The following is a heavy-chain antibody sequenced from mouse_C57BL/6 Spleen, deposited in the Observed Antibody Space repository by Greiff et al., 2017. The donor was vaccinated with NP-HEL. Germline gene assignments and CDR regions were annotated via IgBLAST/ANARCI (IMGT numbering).Heavy chain of an antibody. V-gene: IGHV1-26*01. CDR1: GYTFTDYY. J-gene: IGHJ2*01. Sequence: VQLQQSGPELVKPGASVKISCKASGYTFTDYYMNWVKQSHGKSLEWIGDINPNNGGTSYNQKFKGKATLTVDKSSSTAYMELRSLTSEDSAVYYCARRPHFDYWGQGTTLTVSS. CDR2: INPNNGGT. CDR3: ARRPHFDY.